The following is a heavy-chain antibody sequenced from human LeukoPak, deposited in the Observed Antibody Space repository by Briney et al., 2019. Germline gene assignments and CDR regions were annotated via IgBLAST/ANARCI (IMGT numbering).Heavy chain of an antibody. Sequence: PGGSLRLSCAASGFTLSSYWMHWVRQAPGKGLVWVSRINGDGRIATYADSVKGRFTISRDNAKNSLYLQMNSLRAEDTAVYYCARDALDYGGNNAFDIWGQGTTVTVSS. D-gene: IGHD4-23*01. CDR3: ARDALDYGGNNAFDI. CDR2: INGDGRIA. V-gene: IGHV3-74*01. CDR1: GFTLSSYW. J-gene: IGHJ3*02.